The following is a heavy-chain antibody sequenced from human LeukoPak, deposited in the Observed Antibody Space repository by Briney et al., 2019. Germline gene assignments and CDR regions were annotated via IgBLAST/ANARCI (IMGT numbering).Heavy chain of an antibody. CDR1: GYTFTNYS. CDR2: ISTYNDET. D-gene: IGHD2-21*02. J-gene: IGHJ5*02. CDR3: ALDPFPLIGQVTVIPYFGS. Sequence: ASVKDSSKASGYTFTNYSTSWRRPGPEQRLEWLGRISTYNDETKNAQQFQGRFTLTKDTSRTQDFMEWRGLRSDDRAVNYCALDPFPLIGQVTVIPYFGSWGPGPLVTVSS. V-gene: IGHV1-18*01.